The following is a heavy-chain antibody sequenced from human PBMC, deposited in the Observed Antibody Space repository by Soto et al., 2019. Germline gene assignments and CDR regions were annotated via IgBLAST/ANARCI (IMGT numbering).Heavy chain of an antibody. D-gene: IGHD2-15*01. Sequence: QVQLVQSGAEVKKPGASVKVSCKASGYTFTGYYMHWVRQAPGQGLELMGWINPNSGGTNYAQKLQGRVTMTRDTSISTAYMELSRLRSDDTAVYYCARAPRYCSGGSCYYGMDVWGQGTTVTVSS. CDR2: INPNSGGT. CDR3: ARAPRYCSGGSCYYGMDV. V-gene: IGHV1-2*02. J-gene: IGHJ6*02. CDR1: GYTFTGYY.